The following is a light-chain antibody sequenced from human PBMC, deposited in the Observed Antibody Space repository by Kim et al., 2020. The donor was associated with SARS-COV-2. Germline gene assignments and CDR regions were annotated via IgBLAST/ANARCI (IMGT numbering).Light chain of an antibody. CDR2: SNN. V-gene: IGLV1-44*01. CDR1: SSNIGSNT. CDR3: AAWDDSLNGMV. Sequence: GQRVTIACSGSSSNIGSNTVSWYQQLPGTAPKLRIYSNNQRPSGVPDRFSGSKSGTSASLAISGLQSEDEADYYCAAWDDSLNGMVFGGGTQLTVL. J-gene: IGLJ2*01.